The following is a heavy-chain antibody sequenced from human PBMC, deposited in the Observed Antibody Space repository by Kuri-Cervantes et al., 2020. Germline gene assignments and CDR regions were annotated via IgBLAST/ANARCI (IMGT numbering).Heavy chain of an antibody. CDR1: GFTFSSYG. CDR3: AKATGYYYDSSGPYLFYY. V-gene: IGHV3-30*12. J-gene: IGHJ4*02. Sequence: GESLKISCAASGFTFSSYGMHWVREAPGKGLEWVAVISHDGSNKYFADSVKGRFTISRDNSKNTLYLQMNSLRAEDTAVYYCAKATGYYYDSSGPYLFYYWGQGTLVTVSS. CDR2: ISHDGSNK. D-gene: IGHD3-22*01.